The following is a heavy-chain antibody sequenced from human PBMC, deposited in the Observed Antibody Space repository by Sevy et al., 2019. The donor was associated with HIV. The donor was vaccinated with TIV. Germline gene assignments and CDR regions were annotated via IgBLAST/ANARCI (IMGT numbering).Heavy chain of an antibody. D-gene: IGHD4-17*01. CDR3: ARGDYGDYVRGYYYYGMDV. CDR1: GCSISSYY. V-gene: IGHV4-59*01. J-gene: IGHJ6*02. Sequence: SETLSLTCTVSGCSISSYYWSWIRQPPGKGLEWIGYIYYSGSTNTNPSLKSRVTISVDTSKNQFSLKLSTVTAADTAVYYCARGDYGDYVRGYYYYGMDVWGQGTTVTVSS. CDR2: IYYSGST.